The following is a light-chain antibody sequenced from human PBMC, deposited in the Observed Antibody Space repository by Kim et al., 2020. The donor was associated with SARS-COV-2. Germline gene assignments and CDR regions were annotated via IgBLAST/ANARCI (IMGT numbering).Light chain of an antibody. V-gene: IGLV3-1*01. Sequence: SYELTQPPSVSVSPGQTASITCSGDKLGEKYACWYQQKPGQSPVLVIYQDSKRPSGIPERFSGSNSGTIATLIISGTQAMDEADYYCQAWDSSTVVFGGG. J-gene: IGLJ2*01. CDR2: QDS. CDR1: KLGEKY. CDR3: QAWDSSTVV.